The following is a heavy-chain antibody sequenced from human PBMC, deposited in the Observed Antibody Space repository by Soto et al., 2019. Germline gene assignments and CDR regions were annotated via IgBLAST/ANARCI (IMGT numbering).Heavy chain of an antibody. D-gene: IGHD6-19*01. V-gene: IGHV4-59*01. Sequence: SETLSLTCTVSGCSISSYYWSWIRQPPGKGLEWIGYIYYSGSTNYNPSLKSRVTISVDTSKNQFSLKLSSVTAADTAVYYCARAVAGQLDYWGQGTLVTVSS. CDR2: IYYSGST. CDR3: ARAVAGQLDY. CDR1: GCSISSYY. J-gene: IGHJ4*02.